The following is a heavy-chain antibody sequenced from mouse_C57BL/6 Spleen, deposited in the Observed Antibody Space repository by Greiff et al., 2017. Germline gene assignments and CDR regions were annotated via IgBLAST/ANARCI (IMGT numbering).Heavy chain of an antibody. CDR1: GYTFTSYW. Sequence: VQLQQPGAELVRPGTSVKLSCKASGYTFTSYWMHWVKQRPGQGLEWIGVIDPSDSYTNYNQKFKGKATLTVDTSSSTAYMQLSSLTSEDSAVYYCALYSNYDYFDYWGQGTTLTVSS. CDR3: ALYSNYDYFDY. V-gene: IGHV1-59*01. D-gene: IGHD2-5*01. J-gene: IGHJ2*01. CDR2: IDPSDSYT.